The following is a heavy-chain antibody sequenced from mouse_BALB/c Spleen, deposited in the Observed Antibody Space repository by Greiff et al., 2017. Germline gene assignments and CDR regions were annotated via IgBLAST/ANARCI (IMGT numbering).Heavy chain of an antibody. J-gene: IGHJ3*01. D-gene: IGHD1-1*01. CDR2: IRLKSNNYAT. Sequence: EVKVVESGGGLVQPGGSMKLSCVASGFTFSNYWMNWVRQSPEKGLEWVAEIRLKSNNYATHYAESVKGRFTISRDDSKSSVYLQMNNLRAEDTGIYYCTLYYYGSSPFAYWGQGTLVTVSA. CDR1: GFTFSNYW. V-gene: IGHV6-6*02. CDR3: TLYYYGSSPFAY.